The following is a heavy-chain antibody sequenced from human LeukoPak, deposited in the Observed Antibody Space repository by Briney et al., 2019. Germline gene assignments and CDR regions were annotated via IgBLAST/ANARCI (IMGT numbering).Heavy chain of an antibody. CDR3: ASTNFLLGYYYYGMDV. D-gene: IGHD2/OR15-2a*01. CDR2: IYNAGTT. V-gene: IGHV4-61*05. J-gene: IGHJ6*02. Sequence: KPSETLSLTCTVSGGSISSGTYYWGWIRQPPGKGLEWIGCIYNAGTTNYNPSLKSRVTISADTSKNQFSLKLSSVTAADTAVYYCASTNFLLGYYYYGMDVWGPGTTVTVS. CDR1: GGSISSGTYY.